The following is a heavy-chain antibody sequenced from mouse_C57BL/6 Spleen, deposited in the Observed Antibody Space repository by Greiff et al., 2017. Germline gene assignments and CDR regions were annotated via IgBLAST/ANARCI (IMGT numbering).Heavy chain of an antibody. V-gene: IGHV1-50*01. CDR2: IDPSDSYT. D-gene: IGHD1-1*02. J-gene: IGHJ4*01. CDR1: GYTFTSYW. Sequence: QVQLQQPGAELVKPGASVKLSCKASGYTFTSYWMQWVKQRPGQGLEWIGEIDPSDSYTNYNQKFKGKATLTVDTSSSTAYMQLSILTSEDSAVXYCARGGYYAMDDWGQGTSVTVSS. CDR3: ARGGYYAMDD.